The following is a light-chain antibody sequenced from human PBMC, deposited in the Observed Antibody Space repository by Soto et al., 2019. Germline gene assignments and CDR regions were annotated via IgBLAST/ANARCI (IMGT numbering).Light chain of an antibody. V-gene: IGKV3-20*01. J-gene: IGKJ3*01. CDR3: QQYGSSPPRFT. CDR1: QSVSNNY. Sequence: EIVMTQSPATLSVSLGERATLSCRASQSVSNNYLAWYQQKPGQAPRLLIYGASNRATGIPDRFSGSGSGTDFTLTISRLEPEDFAVYYCQQYGSSPPRFTFGPGTKVDIK. CDR2: GAS.